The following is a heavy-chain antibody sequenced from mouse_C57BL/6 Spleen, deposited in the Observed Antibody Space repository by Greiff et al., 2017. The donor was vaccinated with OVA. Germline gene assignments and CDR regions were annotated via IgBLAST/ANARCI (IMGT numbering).Heavy chain of an antibody. CDR2: ILPGSGST. Sequence: QVQLKQSGAELMKPGASVKLSCKATGYTFTGYWIEWVKQRPGHGLEWIGEILPGSGSTNYNEKFKGKATVTADTSSNTAYMQLSSQTTEDSAIYYCARNYGSRYWYFDVWGTGTTVTVSS. CDR1: GYTFTGYW. J-gene: IGHJ1*03. V-gene: IGHV1-9*01. CDR3: ARNYGSRYWYFDV. D-gene: IGHD1-1*01.